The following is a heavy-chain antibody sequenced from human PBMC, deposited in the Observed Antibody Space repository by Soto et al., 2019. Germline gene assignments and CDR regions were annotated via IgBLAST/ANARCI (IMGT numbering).Heavy chain of an antibody. D-gene: IGHD3-3*01. V-gene: IGHV4-59*01. J-gene: IGHJ4*02. CDR1: GGSISSYY. CDR3: ARGVLNDFWSGYRFDY. Sequence: PSETLSLTCTVSGGSISSYYWSWIRQPPGKGLELIGFIYYSGSTNYNPSLKRRVTLSVDTSKNQFSLKLSSVTAADTAVYYCARGVLNDFWSGYRFDYWGQGTLVTVSS. CDR2: IYYSGST.